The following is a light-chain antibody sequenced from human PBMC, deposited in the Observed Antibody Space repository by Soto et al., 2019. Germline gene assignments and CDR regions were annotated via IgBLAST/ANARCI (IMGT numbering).Light chain of an antibody. J-gene: IGKJ3*01. CDR3: QLYNGYAT. CDR1: QSISSW. V-gene: IGKV1-5*03. Sequence: DIQMTQSPSTLSASVGDRVTITCRASQSISSWLAWYQQKPGQAPKLLIYTASSLESGFPSRFSGSGSGTEFTLTISGLQPDDFATYYFQLYNGYATFGPGTKVDIK. CDR2: TAS.